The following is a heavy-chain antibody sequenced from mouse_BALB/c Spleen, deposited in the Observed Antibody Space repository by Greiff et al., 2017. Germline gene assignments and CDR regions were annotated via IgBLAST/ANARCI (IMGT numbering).Heavy chain of an antibody. V-gene: IGHV5-6*01. J-gene: IGHJ4*01. CDR2: ISSGGSYT. CDR1: GFTFSSYG. CDR3: ARDSIYYAMDY. Sequence: EVMLVESGGDLVKPGGSLKLSCAASGFTFSSYGMSWVRQTPDKRLEWVATISSGGSYTYYPDSVKGRFTISRDNAKNTLYLQMSSLKSEVTAMYYCARDSIYYAMDYWGQGTSVTVSS.